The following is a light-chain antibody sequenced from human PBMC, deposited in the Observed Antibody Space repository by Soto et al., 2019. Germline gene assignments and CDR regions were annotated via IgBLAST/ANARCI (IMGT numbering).Light chain of an antibody. CDR1: QSVSSY. Sequence: EIVLTQSPATLSLSPGERATLSCRASQSVSSYFAWYQQKPGQAPRLLIYDASNRATGIPARFSGSGSGTDCTFTISSLEPEDFAVYYCQQRSDWPLTFGQGTKVEIK. J-gene: IGKJ1*01. CDR3: QQRSDWPLT. CDR2: DAS. V-gene: IGKV3-11*01.